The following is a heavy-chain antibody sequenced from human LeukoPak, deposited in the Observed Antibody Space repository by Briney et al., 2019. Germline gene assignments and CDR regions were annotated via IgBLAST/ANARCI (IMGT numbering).Heavy chain of an antibody. J-gene: IGHJ6*03. V-gene: IGHV3-48*01. CDR2: ISSSSSTI. D-gene: IGHD3-22*01. CDR1: GFTFSSYS. CDR3: ARDRAPNVVNYYMDV. Sequence: PGGSLRLSCAASGFTFSSYSMNWVRQAPGKGLEWVSYISSSSSTIYYADSVKGRFTISRDNAKNSLYLQMNSLRAEDTAVYYCARDRAPNVVNYYMDVWGKGTTVTISS.